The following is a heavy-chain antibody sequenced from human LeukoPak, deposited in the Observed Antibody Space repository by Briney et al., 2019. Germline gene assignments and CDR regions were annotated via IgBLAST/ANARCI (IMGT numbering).Heavy chain of an antibody. CDR2: IYPGDSDT. D-gene: IGHD5-18*01. V-gene: IGHV5-51*01. J-gene: IGHJ2*01. Sequence: GESLKISCKGSGYSFTSYWIGWVRQMPGKGLEWMGIIYPGDSDTRYSPSFQGQVTISADKSISTAYLQWSSLKASDTAMYYCARQKAGIQLWQRTPYWYFDLWGRGTLVTVSS. CDR1: GYSFTSYW. CDR3: ARQKAGIQLWQRTPYWYFDL.